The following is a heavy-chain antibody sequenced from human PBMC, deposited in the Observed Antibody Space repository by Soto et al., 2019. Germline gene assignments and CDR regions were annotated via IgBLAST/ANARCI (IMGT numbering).Heavy chain of an antibody. Sequence: EVQLVESGGGLVQPGGSLRLSCAASGFTFRGYWMHWVRQAPGKGLLWVSRINSDGSTTTYADSVKGRFTISRDNANYWRYLRMNSLRAEDTVVYKGASGLVEHSRSRYDYWGLGTLVTVSS. CDR1: GFTFRGYW. CDR2: INSDGSTT. CDR3: ASGLVEHSRSRYDY. J-gene: IGHJ4*02. D-gene: IGHD6-13*01. V-gene: IGHV3-74*01.